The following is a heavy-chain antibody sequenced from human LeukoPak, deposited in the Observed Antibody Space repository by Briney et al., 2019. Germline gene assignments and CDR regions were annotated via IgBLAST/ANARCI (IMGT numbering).Heavy chain of an antibody. J-gene: IGHJ6*02. V-gene: IGHV3-66*01. CDR3: ASTSVTTGPYYYYYGMGV. CDR2: IYSGGST. CDR1: GFTVSTTY. Sequence: GGSLRLSCAASGFTVSTTYMSWVRQAPGKGLDWVSVIYSGGSTSSADSVKGRFTISRDNSKNTLYLQMNSLRAEDTAVYYCASTSVTTGPYYYYYGMGVWGQGTTVTVSS. D-gene: IGHD4-17*01.